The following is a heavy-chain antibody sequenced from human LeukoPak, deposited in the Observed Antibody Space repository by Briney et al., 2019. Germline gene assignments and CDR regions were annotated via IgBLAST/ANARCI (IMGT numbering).Heavy chain of an antibody. CDR2: IWYDGTNK. CDR1: GFTFSSYG. Sequence: GSLRLSCAASGFTFSSYGMHWVRPAPGKGPEWVASIWYDGTNKYYVVSVKGRFTISRDNSKNTLSLQMNSLRVEDTAVYYCAKGGDFGDYPTTYYFDYWGKGTLVTVSS. D-gene: IGHD4-17*01. CDR3: AKGGDFGDYPTTYYFDY. J-gene: IGHJ4*02. V-gene: IGHV3-30*02.